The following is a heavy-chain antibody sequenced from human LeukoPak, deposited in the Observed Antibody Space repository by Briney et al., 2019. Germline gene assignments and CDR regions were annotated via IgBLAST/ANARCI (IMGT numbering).Heavy chain of an antibody. V-gene: IGHV4-59*01. CDR2: FYHTGST. CDR1: GGSITTYY. D-gene: IGHD5-18*01. J-gene: IGHJ4*02. Sequence: PSETLSLTCTVSGGSITTYYWTWIRQTPDKGLQFIGSFYHTGSTNYNPSLESAVTISEDTSKNQISLELRSVTAADTAVYCCARWRGIQLWGSYYFDYWGQGTLVTVSS. CDR3: ARWRGIQLWGSYYFDY.